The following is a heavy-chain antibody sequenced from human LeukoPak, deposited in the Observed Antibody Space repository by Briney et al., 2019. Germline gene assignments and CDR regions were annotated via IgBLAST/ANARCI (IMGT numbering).Heavy chain of an antibody. J-gene: IGHJ5*02. D-gene: IGHD3-10*01. CDR3: ARAPGLLWFGELSTTGNNWFDP. CDR1: GYTFTSYA. CDR2: INTNTGNP. V-gene: IGHV7-4-1*02. Sequence: ASVKVSCKASGYTFTSYAMNWVRQAPGQGLEWMGWINTNTGNPTYAQGFTGRFVFSWDTSVSTAYLQISSLKAEDTAVYYCARAPGLLWFGELSTTGNNWFDPWGQGTLVTVSS.